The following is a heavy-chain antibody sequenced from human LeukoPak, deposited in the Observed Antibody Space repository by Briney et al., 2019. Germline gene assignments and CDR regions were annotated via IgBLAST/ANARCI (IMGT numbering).Heavy chain of an antibody. CDR1: RFTLSNYW. CDR3: ARQRGSGCLDY. V-gene: IGHV3-7*01. CDR2: IKQDGSGT. J-gene: IGHJ4*02. Sequence: GGSLRLSCAASRFTLSNYWMGWVRQAPGKGLEWVANIKQDGSGTYYVDSVKGRFTISRDNAKNSLSLQMNSLRAEDTAVYYCARQRGSGCLDYWGQGTLVTVSS. D-gene: IGHD6-19*01.